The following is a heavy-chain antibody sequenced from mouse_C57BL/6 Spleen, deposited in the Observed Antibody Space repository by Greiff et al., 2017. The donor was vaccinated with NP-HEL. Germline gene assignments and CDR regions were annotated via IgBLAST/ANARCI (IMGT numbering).Heavy chain of an antibody. D-gene: IGHD1-1*01. J-gene: IGHJ2*01. CDR2: IDPSDSET. CDR1: GYTFTSYW. CDR3: ARYYYGSRGFDY. Sequence: QVQLKQPGAELVRPGSSVKLSCKASGYTFTSYWMHWVKQRPIQGLEWIGNIDPSDSETHYNQKFKDKATLTVDKSSSTAYMQLSSLTSEDSAVYYCARYYYGSRGFDYWGQGTTLTVSS. V-gene: IGHV1-52*01.